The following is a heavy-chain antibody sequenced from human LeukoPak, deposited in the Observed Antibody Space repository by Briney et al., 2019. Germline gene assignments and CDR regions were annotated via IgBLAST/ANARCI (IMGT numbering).Heavy chain of an antibody. J-gene: IGHJ4*02. CDR3: AKGGGRGTKAYYFDY. D-gene: IGHD2-15*01. CDR2: ISGSGGST. CDR1: GFTFNNYA. V-gene: IGHV3-23*01. Sequence: PGGSLRLSCAASGFTFNNYAMNWVRQAPGKGLEWVSAISGSGGSTYYADSVKGRFIISRDNSKNTLYLQMNSLRAEDTAVYYCAKGGGRGTKAYYFDYWGQGTLVTVSS.